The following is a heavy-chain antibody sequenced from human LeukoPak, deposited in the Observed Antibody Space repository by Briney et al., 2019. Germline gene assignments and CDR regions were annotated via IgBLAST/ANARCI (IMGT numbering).Heavy chain of an antibody. CDR3: ARSITMIVVVIPHDAFDI. D-gene: IGHD3-22*01. V-gene: IGHV4-39*07. Sequence: SETLSLTCTVSGGSISSSSYYWGWIRQPPGKGLEWIGSIYYSGSTYYNPSLKSRVTISVDTSKNQFSLKLSSVTAADTAAYYCARSITMIVVVIPHDAFDIWGQGTMVTVSS. CDR1: GGSISSSSYY. CDR2: IYYSGST. J-gene: IGHJ3*02.